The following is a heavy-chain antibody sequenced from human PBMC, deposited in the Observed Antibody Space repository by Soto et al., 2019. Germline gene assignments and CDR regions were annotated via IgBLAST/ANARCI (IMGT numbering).Heavy chain of an antibody. Sequence: QVQLVQSGAEVKKPGSSVKVSCKASGGTFSSYAISWVRQAPGQGLEWMGGIIPIFGTANYAQKFQGRVTLNADESTRTADMKLTSLSSVDTAVYYCARESRYCSGGSCYFLPGIDYWGQGTLVTVSS. D-gene: IGHD2-15*01. J-gene: IGHJ4*02. CDR3: ARESRYCSGGSCYFLPGIDY. V-gene: IGHV1-69*12. CDR2: IIPIFGTA. CDR1: GGTFSSYA.